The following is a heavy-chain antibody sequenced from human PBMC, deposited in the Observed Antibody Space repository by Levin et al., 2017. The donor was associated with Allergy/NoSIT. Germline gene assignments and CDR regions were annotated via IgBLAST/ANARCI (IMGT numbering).Heavy chain of an antibody. CDR3: ARWGTGFDY. J-gene: IGHJ4*02. D-gene: IGHD3-16*01. Sequence: GESLKISCAASGFTFSSYWMSWVRQAPGKGLEWVANIKQDGSEKYYVDSVKGRFTISRDNAKNSLYLQMNSLRAEDTAVYYCARWGTGFDYWGQGTLVTVSS. V-gene: IGHV3-7*01. CDR2: IKQDGSEK. CDR1: GFTFSSYW.